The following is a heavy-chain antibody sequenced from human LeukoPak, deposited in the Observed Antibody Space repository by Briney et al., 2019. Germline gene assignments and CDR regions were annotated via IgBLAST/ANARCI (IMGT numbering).Heavy chain of an antibody. V-gene: IGHV3-21*01. CDR3: ARVRDSSGYPAASSY. CDR2: ISSSSSYI. CDR1: GFTFSSYS. J-gene: IGHJ4*02. D-gene: IGHD3-22*01. Sequence: GGSLRLSCAASGFTFSSYSMNWVRQAPGKGLEWVSSISSSSSYIYYADSVKGRFTISRDNAKNSLYLQMNSLGAEDTAVYYCARVRDSSGYPAASSYWGQGTLVTVSS.